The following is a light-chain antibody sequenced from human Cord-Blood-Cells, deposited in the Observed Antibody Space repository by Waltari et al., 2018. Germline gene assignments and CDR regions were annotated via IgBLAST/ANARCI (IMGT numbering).Light chain of an antibody. J-gene: IGLJ1*01. CDR3: CSYAGSYTYV. V-gene: IGLV2-11*01. Sequence: QSALTQPRSVSGSPGQSVTISCTGTSSEVGGYNYVSRYQQHPGKAPKLMIYDVSKRPSGVLDRFSGSKSGNTASLTISGLQAEDEADYYCCSYAGSYTYVFGTGTKVTVL. CDR1: SSEVGGYNY. CDR2: DVS.